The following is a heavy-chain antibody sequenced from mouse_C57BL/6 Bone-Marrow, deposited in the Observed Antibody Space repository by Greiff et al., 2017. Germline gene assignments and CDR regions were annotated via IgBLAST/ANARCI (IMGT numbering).Heavy chain of an antibody. Sequence: DVPLVESGAELVRPGASVKLSCTASGFNIKDDYMHGVKQRHEQGLEWIGWIDPENGDTEYAPKFQGKATITADQSANTAYLQLSSLTSEDTAVYYCTTLAYFDYWGQGTTLTVSS. J-gene: IGHJ2*01. CDR3: TTLAYFDY. CDR2: IDPENGDT. V-gene: IGHV14-4*01. CDR1: GFNIKDDY.